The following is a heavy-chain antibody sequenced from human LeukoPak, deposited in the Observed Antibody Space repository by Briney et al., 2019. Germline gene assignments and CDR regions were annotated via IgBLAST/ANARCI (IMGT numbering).Heavy chain of an antibody. CDR3: ARRYSSSWYSYDY. CDR1: GFTFSSYE. Sequence: GGSLRVSCAAPGFTFSSYEMNWVRQAPGKGLEWVSYISSSGSTIYYADSVKGRFTISRDNAKNSLYLQMNSLRAEDTAVYYCARRYSSSWYSYDYWGQGTLVTVSS. J-gene: IGHJ4*02. V-gene: IGHV3-48*03. CDR2: ISSSGSTI. D-gene: IGHD6-13*01.